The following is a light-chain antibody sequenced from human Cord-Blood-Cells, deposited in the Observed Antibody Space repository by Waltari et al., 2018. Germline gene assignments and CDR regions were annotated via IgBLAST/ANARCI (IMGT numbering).Light chain of an antibody. CDR2: AAS. J-gene: IGKJ3*01. Sequence: DIQITQSPSSLSASLGDRVTITCRASQSISSYLNWYQQKLGKATKLLIYAASILQSEVPLRFSGSGSGTDFTLTISSLQPGDFATYYCQHSYSTPFTFGPGTKVDIK. CDR1: QSISSY. CDR3: QHSYSTPFT. V-gene: IGKV1-39*01.